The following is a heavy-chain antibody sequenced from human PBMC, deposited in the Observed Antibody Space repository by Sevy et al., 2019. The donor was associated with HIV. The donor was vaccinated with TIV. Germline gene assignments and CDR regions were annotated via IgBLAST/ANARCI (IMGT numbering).Heavy chain of an antibody. J-gene: IGHJ5*02. CDR2: VSRAGTT. CDR1: GGSFNNDY. D-gene: IGHD2-21*01. V-gene: IGHV4-34*10. CDR3: ARSVPSVLTGPVGLFFQVYSGWFDP. Sequence: SETLSLTCAVYGGSFNNDYWTWIRQPPGKGLEWIGEVSRAGTTKYNPSLQSRTTMPLDTSTNQFSLKLTSVTAADTAMYYCARSVPSVLTGPVGLFFQVYSGWFDPWGQGIMVTVSS.